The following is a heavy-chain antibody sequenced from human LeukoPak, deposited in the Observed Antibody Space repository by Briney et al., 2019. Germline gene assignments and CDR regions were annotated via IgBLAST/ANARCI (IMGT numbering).Heavy chain of an antibody. CDR1: GYTFTGYC. CDR2: INPNSGGT. V-gene: IGHV1-2*02. CDR3: ARDGNSGSYQAAFDI. D-gene: IGHD1-26*01. J-gene: IGHJ3*02. Sequence: ASVKVSCKASGYTFTGYCMHWVRQAPGQGLEWMGWINPNSGGTNYAQKFQGRVTMTRDTSISTAYMELSRLRSDDTAVCYCARDGNSGSYQAAFDIWGQGTMVTVSS.